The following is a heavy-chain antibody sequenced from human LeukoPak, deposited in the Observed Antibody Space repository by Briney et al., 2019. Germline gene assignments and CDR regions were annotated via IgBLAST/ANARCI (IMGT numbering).Heavy chain of an antibody. V-gene: IGHV1-2*02. J-gene: IGHJ5*02. D-gene: IGHD5-12*01. Sequence: GASVNVSCKASGYTFTDHFLHWVRPAPGQGLEWMGWVNSNTGATQYAQKFQGRVTMTRDTSITTSYMDLSRLTSDDTAVYFCVRENIVATRWFDPWGQGTLVTVSS. CDR2: VNSNTGAT. CDR3: VRENIVATRWFDP. CDR1: GYTFTDHF.